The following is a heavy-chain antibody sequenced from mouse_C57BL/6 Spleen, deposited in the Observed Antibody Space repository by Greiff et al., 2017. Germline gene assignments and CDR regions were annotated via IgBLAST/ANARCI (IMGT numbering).Heavy chain of an antibody. CDR3: ASSGLRSPYWYFDV. J-gene: IGHJ1*03. CDR1: GYSFTDYN. D-gene: IGHD3-1*01. Sequence: EVQLQQSGPELVKPGASVKISCKASGYSFTDYNMNWVKQSNGKSLEWIGVINPNYGTTSYNQKFKGKATLTVDQSSSTAYMQLNSLTSEDSAVYYCASSGLRSPYWYFDVWGTGTTVTVSS. V-gene: IGHV1-39*01. CDR2: INPNYGTT.